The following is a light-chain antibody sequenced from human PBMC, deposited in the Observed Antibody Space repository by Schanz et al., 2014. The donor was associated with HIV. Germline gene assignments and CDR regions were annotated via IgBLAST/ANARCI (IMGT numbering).Light chain of an antibody. CDR1: QDIRND. V-gene: IGKV1-33*01. CDR2: DAS. CDR3: QHYDDLPYA. Sequence: IQMTQSPSSLSASVGDRVTITCRASQDIRNDLGWYQQKPGKAPKLLMYDASTLNTGVPSRFSGSGSGTDFTFTISSLQPEDFATYYCQHYDDLPYAFGQGTRVEIK. J-gene: IGKJ5*01.